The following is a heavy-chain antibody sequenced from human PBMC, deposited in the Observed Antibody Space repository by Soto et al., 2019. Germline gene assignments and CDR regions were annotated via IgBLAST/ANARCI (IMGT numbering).Heavy chain of an antibody. Sequence: QVQLQESGPGLVKPSQTLSLTCTFSGDPISSGDYYWSWIRQPPGKRLEWIGYIYYSGTTYYSPSLKSQVTMSVDTSKNQFSLKLSSVTAADTAVYYCARAPYRGTNSRGALDMWGQGTMVTVSS. CDR1: GDPISSGDYY. CDR3: ARAPYRGTNSRGALDM. J-gene: IGHJ3*02. CDR2: IYYSGTT. D-gene: IGHD2-8*01. V-gene: IGHV4-30-4*01.